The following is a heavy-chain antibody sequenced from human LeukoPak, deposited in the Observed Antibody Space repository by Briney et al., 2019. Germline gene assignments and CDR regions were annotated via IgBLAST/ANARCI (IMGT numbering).Heavy chain of an antibody. CDR2: IIPIFGTA. CDR3: ARARYGYSYKAPLDY. V-gene: IGHV1-69*05. CDR1: GGTFSSYA. J-gene: IGHJ4*02. Sequence: SVKVSCKASGGTFSSYAISWVRQVPGQGLEWMGGIIPIFGTANYAQKFQGRVTITTDESTSTAYMELSSLRSEDTAVYYCARARYGYSYKAPLDYWGQGTLVTVSS. D-gene: IGHD5-18*01.